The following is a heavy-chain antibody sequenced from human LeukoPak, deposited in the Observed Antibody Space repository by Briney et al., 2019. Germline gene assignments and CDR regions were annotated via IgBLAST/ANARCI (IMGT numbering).Heavy chain of an antibody. Sequence: PSETLSLTCTVSGGSISSYYWSWIRQPPGKGLGWIGSIYYSGSTNYNPSLKSRVTISVDTSKNHFSLRLSSVTAADTAVYYCASPLYYDTRGFYYQVFDWGQGTLVTVSS. CDR1: GGSISSYY. D-gene: IGHD3-22*01. V-gene: IGHV4-59*01. CDR3: ASPLYYDTRGFYYQVFD. J-gene: IGHJ4*02. CDR2: IYYSGST.